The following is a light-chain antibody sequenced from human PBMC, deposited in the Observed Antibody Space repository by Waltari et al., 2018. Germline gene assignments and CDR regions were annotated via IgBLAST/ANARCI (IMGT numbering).Light chain of an antibody. J-gene: IGKJ1*01. CDR1: QSVNHW. Sequence: DIQMTQSPSTLSASIGDRVTITCRASQSVNHWLAWFQQKPGKAPKVLIYLASNLESGVPSRFRGSGFGTEFTLTISSLQSDDIATYYCQQYEGYPWTFCQGTKVEIK. V-gene: IGKV1-5*03. CDR3: QQYEGYPWT. CDR2: LAS.